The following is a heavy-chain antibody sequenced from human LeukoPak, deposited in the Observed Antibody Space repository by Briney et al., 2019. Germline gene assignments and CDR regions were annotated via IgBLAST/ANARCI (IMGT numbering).Heavy chain of an antibody. CDR1: GGSISSYY. CDR3: ARATKSTYYDFWSGYVEWFDP. J-gene: IGHJ5*02. V-gene: IGHV4-59*01. Sequence: SETLSLTCTVSGGSISSYYWSWIRQPPGKGLERIGYIYYSGSTNYNPSLKSRVTISVDTSKNQFSLKLSSVTAADTAVYYCARATKSTYYDFWSGYVEWFDPWGQGTLVTVSS. D-gene: IGHD3-3*01. CDR2: IYYSGST.